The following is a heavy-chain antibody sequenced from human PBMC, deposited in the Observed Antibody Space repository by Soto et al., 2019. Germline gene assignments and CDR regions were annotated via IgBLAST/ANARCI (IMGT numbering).Heavy chain of an antibody. J-gene: IGHJ4*02. CDR1: GFNFSDYW. D-gene: IGHD1-26*01. CDR3: ARVRLIVGTTLLAY. V-gene: IGHV3-74*03. Sequence: GGSLRLSCAASGFNFSDYWMHWVRQVSGKGLVWVSRINNDGRTTTYADSVKGRFTISRDNAKNTLYLEMNSLRDEDTAIYYCARVRLIVGTTLLAYWGQGALVTVS. CDR2: INNDGRTT.